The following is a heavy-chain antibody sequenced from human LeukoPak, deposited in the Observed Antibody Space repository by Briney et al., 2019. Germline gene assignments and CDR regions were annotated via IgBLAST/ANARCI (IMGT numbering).Heavy chain of an antibody. D-gene: IGHD1-26*01. Sequence: GGSLRLSCAASGFTVGSSYMNWVRQAPGKGLEWVSLIYGGGNTYYADSVKGRFTISRDNSKNTLYLQMNSLRAEDTAVYYCARDNPDIVGAWDPCYFDYWGQGTLVTVSS. V-gene: IGHV3-53*01. J-gene: IGHJ4*02. CDR1: GFTVGSSY. CDR3: ARDNPDIVGAWDPCYFDY. CDR2: IYGGGNT.